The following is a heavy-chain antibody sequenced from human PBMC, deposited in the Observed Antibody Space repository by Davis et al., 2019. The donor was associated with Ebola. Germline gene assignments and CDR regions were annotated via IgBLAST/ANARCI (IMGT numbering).Heavy chain of an antibody. CDR3: ARVAEVRFLEWLTDPDKPPHYYYMDV. V-gene: IGHV3-73*01. Sequence: GESLKISCAASGFTFSGSAMHWVRQASGKGLEWVGRIRSKANSYATAYAASVKGRFTISRDDSKNTAYLQMNSLKTEDTAVYYCARVAEVRFLEWLTDPDKPPHYYYMDVWGKGTTVTVSS. D-gene: IGHD3-3*01. J-gene: IGHJ6*03. CDR1: GFTFSGSA. CDR2: IRSKANSYAT.